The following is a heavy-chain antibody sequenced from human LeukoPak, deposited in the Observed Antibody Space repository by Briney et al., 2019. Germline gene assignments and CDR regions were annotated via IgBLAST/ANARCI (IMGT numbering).Heavy chain of an antibody. CDR3: ARVLRFLDWEDY. D-gene: IGHD3-3*01. V-gene: IGHV4-34*01. J-gene: IGHJ4*02. Sequence: SETLSLTCAVYGGSFSGYYWSWIRQPPGKGLEWIGEINHSGSTNYNPSLKSRVTISVDTSKNQFSLKLSSVTAADTAVYYCARVLRFLDWEDYWGQGTLVTVSS. CDR1: GGSFSGYY. CDR2: INHSGST.